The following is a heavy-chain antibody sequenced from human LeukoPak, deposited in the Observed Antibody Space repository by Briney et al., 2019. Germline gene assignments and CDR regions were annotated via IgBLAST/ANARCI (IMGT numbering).Heavy chain of an antibody. D-gene: IGHD6-19*01. CDR3: AKDILRIAVAGTPWFDP. V-gene: IGHV3-9*01. CDR2: ISWNSGSI. Sequence: GGSLRLSCAASGFTFDDYAMHWVRQAPGKGLEWVSGISWNSGSIGYADSVKGRFTISRDNSKNSLYLQMNSLRTEDTALYYCAKDILRIAVAGTPWFDPWGQGTLVTVSS. CDR1: GFTFDDYA. J-gene: IGHJ5*02.